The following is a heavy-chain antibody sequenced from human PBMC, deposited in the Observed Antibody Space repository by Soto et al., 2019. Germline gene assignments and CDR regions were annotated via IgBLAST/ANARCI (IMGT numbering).Heavy chain of an antibody. CDR2: IYYSGST. Sequence: TLSISCTVGVGCMSSSIYYWCGIRQPQEKGLEWIGSIYYSGSTYYNPSLKSRVTISVDTSKNQFSLKLSSVTAADTAVYYCARRVVVVVAATEYYYGMDVWGQGTTVT. J-gene: IGHJ6*02. V-gene: IGHV4-39*07. D-gene: IGHD2-15*01. CDR3: ARRVVVVVAATEYYYGMDV. CDR1: VGCMSSSIYY.